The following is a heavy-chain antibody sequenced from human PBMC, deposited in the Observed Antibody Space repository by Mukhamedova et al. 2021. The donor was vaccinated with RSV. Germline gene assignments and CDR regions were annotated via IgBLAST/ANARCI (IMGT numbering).Heavy chain of an antibody. Sequence: GTANYAQKFQGRVTITADDSTSTAYMELSSLRSEDTAVYYCALWFGATPYYFDYWGQGTLVTVSS. D-gene: IGHD3-10*01. J-gene: IGHJ4*02. V-gene: IGHV1-69*01. CDR2: GTA. CDR3: ALWFGATPYYFDY.